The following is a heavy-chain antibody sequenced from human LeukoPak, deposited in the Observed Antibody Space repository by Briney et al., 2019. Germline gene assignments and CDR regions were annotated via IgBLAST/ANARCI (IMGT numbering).Heavy chain of an antibody. CDR3: AKNYYNSGWSYNYFDY. Sequence: PGGSLRLSCAASGFTFSSYTMTWVRQAPGKGLEWVSTISGGGGSTYYADSVKGRFTISRDHSKNTLYLQMNSLRAEDTAVYYCAKNYYNSGWSYNYFDYWGQGTLVTVSS. D-gene: IGHD6-19*01. CDR1: GFTFSSYT. V-gene: IGHV3-23*01. CDR2: ISGGGGST. J-gene: IGHJ4*02.